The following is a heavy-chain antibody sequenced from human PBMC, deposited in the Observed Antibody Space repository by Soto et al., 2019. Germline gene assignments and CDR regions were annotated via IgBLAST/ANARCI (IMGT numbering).Heavy chain of an antibody. CDR3: AKGCSSTSCPGAYYYYGMDV. Sequence: GGSLRLSCAASGFTFDDYAMHWVRQAPGKGLEWVSGISWNSGSIGYADSVKGRFTISRDNAKNSLYLQMNSLRAEDTALYYCAKGCSSTSCPGAYYYYGMDVWGQGTTVTVSS. CDR1: GFTFDDYA. J-gene: IGHJ6*02. D-gene: IGHD2-2*01. V-gene: IGHV3-9*01. CDR2: ISWNSGSI.